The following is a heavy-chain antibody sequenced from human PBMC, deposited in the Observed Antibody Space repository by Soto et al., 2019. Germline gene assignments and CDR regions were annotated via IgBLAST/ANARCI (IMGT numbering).Heavy chain of an antibody. CDR2: ITDSGGST. V-gene: IGHV3-23*01. CDR3: AALSCGGDCYDY. J-gene: IGHJ4*02. D-gene: IGHD2-21*01. Sequence: DAQLLESGGGLVQPGGSLRLSCAASGFTFSSYAMTWVRQAPGKGLDWVSSITDSGGSTYYADSVQGRFTISRDNSKNTLHLHLNSLRAEDTAVYYCAALSCGGDCYDYWGQGTLVTISS. CDR1: GFTFSSYA.